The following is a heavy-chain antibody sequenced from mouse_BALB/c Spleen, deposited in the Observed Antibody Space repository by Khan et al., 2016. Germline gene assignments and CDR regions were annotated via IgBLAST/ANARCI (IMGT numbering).Heavy chain of an antibody. D-gene: IGHD2-1*01. J-gene: IGHJ4*01. CDR1: GYSITSDYA. Sequence: EVQLQESGPGLVKPSQSLSLTCTVSGYSITSDYAWNWIRQFPGNKLEWMGYISYSGSTSYNPSLKSQFSITRDPSKNQFFLQLNSVTTEATATYYCARRKGNRGGARYYWGQGTSVTVSS. CDR2: ISYSGST. V-gene: IGHV3-2*02. CDR3: ARRKGNRGGARYY.